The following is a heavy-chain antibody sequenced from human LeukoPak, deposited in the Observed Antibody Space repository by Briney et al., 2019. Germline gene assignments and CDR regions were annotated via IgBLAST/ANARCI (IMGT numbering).Heavy chain of an antibody. D-gene: IGHD3-9*01. V-gene: IGHV3-23*01. Sequence: TGGSLRLSCAVSGFTFSSYAMSWVRQAPGKGLEWVSSISGTSGSTFYADSVQGRFTISRDNSKNTLYLQMNSLRAEDTAVYYCAKVPFDWISSTNYYYYMDVWGKGTTVTVSS. CDR3: AKVPFDWISSTNYYYYMDV. CDR1: GFTFSSYA. J-gene: IGHJ6*03. CDR2: ISGTSGST.